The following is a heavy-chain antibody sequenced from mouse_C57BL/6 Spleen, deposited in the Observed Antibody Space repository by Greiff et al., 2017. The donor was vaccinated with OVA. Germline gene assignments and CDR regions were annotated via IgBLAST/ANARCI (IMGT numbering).Heavy chain of an antibody. D-gene: IGHD1-1*01. CDR1: GYTFTDYE. CDR3: TRSGGSSLYYAMDY. J-gene: IGHJ4*01. Sequence: QVQLQQSGAELVRPGASVTLSCKASGYTFTDYEMHWVKQTPVHGLEWIGAIDPETGGTAYNQKFKGKAILTADKSSSTAYMELRSLTSEDSAVYYCTRSGGSSLYYAMDYWGQGTSVTVSS. V-gene: IGHV1-15*01. CDR2: IDPETGGT.